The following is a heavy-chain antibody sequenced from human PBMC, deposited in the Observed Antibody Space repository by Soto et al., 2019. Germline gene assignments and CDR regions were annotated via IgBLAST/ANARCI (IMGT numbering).Heavy chain of an antibody. CDR3: ARDRISGSKYYYGMDV. Sequence: QVQLVQSGAEVKKPGSSARVSCKASGGTFSSYAIIWVRQAPGHGLEWMGGIIPIFGTENYAQKFQGRVTITADESTSTAYMELSSLRSEDTAVYYCARDRISGSKYYYGMDVWGQGTTVTVSS. CDR1: GGTFSSYA. V-gene: IGHV1-69*01. CDR2: IIPIFGTE. J-gene: IGHJ6*02. D-gene: IGHD6-13*01.